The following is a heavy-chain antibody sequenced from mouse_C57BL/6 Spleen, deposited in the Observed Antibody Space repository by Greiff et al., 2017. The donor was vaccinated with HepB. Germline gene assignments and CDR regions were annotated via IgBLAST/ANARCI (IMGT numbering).Heavy chain of an antibody. CDR3: ARGPTGTKYFDV. CDR2: ISNGGSYT. Sequence: EVKVVESGGGLVKPGGSLKLSCAASGFTFSSYAMSWVRQTPEKRLEWVATISNGGSYTNYPDNVKGRFTISRDNTKNNLYLQMSHLKSEDTAMYYCARGPTGTKYFDVWGTGTTVTVSS. V-gene: IGHV5-4*03. D-gene: IGHD4-1*01. CDR1: GFTFSSYA. J-gene: IGHJ1*03.